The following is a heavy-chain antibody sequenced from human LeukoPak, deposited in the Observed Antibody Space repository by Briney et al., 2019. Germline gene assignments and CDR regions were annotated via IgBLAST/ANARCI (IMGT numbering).Heavy chain of an antibody. CDR2: GDYSGGT. V-gene: IGHV4-39*07. J-gene: IGHJ4*02. CDR3: AGERGEEYSSGWYKRNYFDN. CDR1: GGSISSSSYY. Sequence: SETLSLTCTVSGGSISSSSYYWAWIRQPPGKGLEWIASGDYSGGTYYNPSLESRVAISAGMSKNQFSLKLTSVTGADTAVYYCAGERGEEYSSGWYKRNYFDNWGQGIRVTVSS. D-gene: IGHD6-19*01.